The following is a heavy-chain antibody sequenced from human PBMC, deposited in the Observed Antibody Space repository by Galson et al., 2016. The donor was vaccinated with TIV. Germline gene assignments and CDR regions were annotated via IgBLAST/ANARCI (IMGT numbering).Heavy chain of an antibody. CDR1: GYTFTTYY. Sequence: SVKVSCKASGYTFTTYYIHWVRQAPGQGLEWMGVIDPSGGGTTYAQKFQARVTMTRDTSTSPVYMGLSSLKSEDTAVYYCTRDLGRHREYWGQGTLVTVSS. D-gene: IGHD1-26*01. V-gene: IGHV1-46*01. CDR2: IDPSGGGT. CDR3: TRDLGRHREY. J-gene: IGHJ4*02.